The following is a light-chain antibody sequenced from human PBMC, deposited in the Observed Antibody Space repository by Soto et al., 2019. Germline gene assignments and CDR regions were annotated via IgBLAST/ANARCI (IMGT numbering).Light chain of an antibody. CDR1: RSNIGSNT. CDR3: TSFAPGRVYV. J-gene: IGLJ1*01. Sequence: QSVLTQPPSASGTPGQRVTISCSGSRSNIGSNTVNWYQQLSRDPKLIIYEVSHRFSGLSYRFSGSKSGNTTSLTISGLQAEDEGDYYCTSFAPGRVYVFGSGTKVTVL. V-gene: IGLV1-44*01. CDR2: EVS.